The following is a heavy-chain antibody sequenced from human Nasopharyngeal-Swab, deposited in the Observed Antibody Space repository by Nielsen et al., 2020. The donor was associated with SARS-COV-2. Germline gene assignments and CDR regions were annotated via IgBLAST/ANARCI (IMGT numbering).Heavy chain of an antibody. D-gene: IGHD6-19*01. CDR3: ARDPSPYSSGWYGHYYYYMDV. Sequence: SAKVSCKASGGTFSSYAISWVRQAPGQGLEWMGGIIPIFGTANYAQKFQGRVTITADESTSTAYMELSSLRSEDTAVYYCARDPSPYSSGWYGHYYYYMDVWGKGTTVTVSS. V-gene: IGHV1-69*13. CDR2: IIPIFGTA. CDR1: GGTFSSYA. J-gene: IGHJ6*03.